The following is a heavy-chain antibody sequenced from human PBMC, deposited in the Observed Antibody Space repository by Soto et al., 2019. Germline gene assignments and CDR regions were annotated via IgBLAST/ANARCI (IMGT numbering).Heavy chain of an antibody. D-gene: IGHD3-22*01. V-gene: IGHV3-33*01. Sequence: PGGSLRLSCAASGFTFSSYGMHWVRQAPGKGLEWVAVIWYDGSNKYYADSVKGRFTISRDNSKNTLYLQMNSLRAEDTAVYYYARAPVRSGYYAAFGIWGQGTMVTVSS. CDR2: IWYDGSNK. CDR1: GFTFSSYG. J-gene: IGHJ3*02. CDR3: ARAPVRSGYYAAFGI.